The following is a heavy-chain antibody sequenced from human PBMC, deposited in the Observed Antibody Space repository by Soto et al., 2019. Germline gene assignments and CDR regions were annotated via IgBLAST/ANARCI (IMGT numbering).Heavy chain of an antibody. Sequence: LSLTCTVSGGSVSSGSYYWSWIRQPPGKGLEWIGYIYYSGSTNYNPSLKSRVTISVDTSKNQFSLKLSSVTAADTAVYYCARVVVDIVVVVAATGAWGMDVWGQGTTVTVSS. D-gene: IGHD2-15*01. CDR1: GGSVSSGSYY. J-gene: IGHJ6*02. CDR3: ARVVVDIVVVVAATGAWGMDV. CDR2: IYYSGST. V-gene: IGHV4-61*01.